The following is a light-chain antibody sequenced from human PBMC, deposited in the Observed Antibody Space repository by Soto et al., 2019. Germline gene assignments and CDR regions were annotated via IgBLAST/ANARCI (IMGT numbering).Light chain of an antibody. CDR1: PSASSN. CDR2: GAS. Sequence: EIVMTQSPATLSASPGERTTLSCRASPSASSNLAWYQQKPGQAPRLLIYGASTRATGIPGSFSGSGSGTEFTLTISSLQSEDFAVYYCQQYNNWPPWTVGQGIKVEIK. CDR3: QQYNNWPPWT. V-gene: IGKV3-15*01. J-gene: IGKJ1*01.